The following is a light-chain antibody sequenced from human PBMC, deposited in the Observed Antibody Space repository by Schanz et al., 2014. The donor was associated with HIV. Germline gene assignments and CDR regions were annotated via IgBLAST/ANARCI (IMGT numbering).Light chain of an antibody. CDR3: QQYNNWPPAWT. Sequence: EIVMTQSPGTLSVSPGERATLSCRASQTVSNNLAWYQQKPGQAPRLLIYGASTRVTGIPARFSGSGSGTEFTLTISSLQSEDFAVYYCQQYNNWPPAWTFGQGTKVELK. CDR2: GAS. CDR1: QTVSNN. V-gene: IGKV3-15*01. J-gene: IGKJ1*01.